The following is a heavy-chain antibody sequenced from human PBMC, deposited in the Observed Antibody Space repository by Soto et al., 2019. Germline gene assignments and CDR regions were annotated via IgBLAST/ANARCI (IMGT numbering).Heavy chain of an antibody. D-gene: IGHD6-19*01. J-gene: IGHJ4*02. CDR1: GYTVTSNS. V-gene: IGHV1-3*01. CDR3: ARVSGWYYFDY. CDR2: INAGNGNT. Sequence: ASVKVSCKASGYTVTSNSMHWVRQAPGQRLEWMGWINAGNGNTKYSQKFQGRVTITRDTSASTAYMELSSLRSEDTAVYYCARVSGWYYFDYWGQGTLVTVSS.